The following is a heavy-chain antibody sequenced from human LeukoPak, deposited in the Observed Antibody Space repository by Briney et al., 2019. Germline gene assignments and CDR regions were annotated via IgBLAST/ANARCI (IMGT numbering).Heavy chain of an antibody. CDR1: GGSISSYY. J-gene: IGHJ5*02. CDR3: ARGLIAVAGYARDWFDP. CDR2: IYYSGST. Sequence: SETLSLTCTVSGGSISSYYWSWIRQPPGKGLEWIGYIYYSGSTNYNPSLKSRVTISVDTSKNQFSLKLSSVTAADTAVYYCARGLIAVAGYARDWFDPWGQGTLVTVSS. D-gene: IGHD6-19*01. V-gene: IGHV4-59*01.